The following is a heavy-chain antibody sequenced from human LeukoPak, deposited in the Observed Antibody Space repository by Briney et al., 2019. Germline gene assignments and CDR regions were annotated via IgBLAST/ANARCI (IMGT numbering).Heavy chain of an antibody. CDR2: ISSSSSYI. J-gene: IGHJ1*01. D-gene: IGHD3-22*01. CDR3: ARVVQSTDSSGLYLPEYFQH. Sequence: GGSLRLFCAASGFTFSSYSMNWVRQAPGKGLEWVSSISSSSSYIYYADSVKGRFTISRDNAKNSLYLQMNSLRAEDTAVYYCARVVQSTDSSGLYLPEYFQHWGQGTLVTVSS. V-gene: IGHV3-21*04. CDR1: GFTFSSYS.